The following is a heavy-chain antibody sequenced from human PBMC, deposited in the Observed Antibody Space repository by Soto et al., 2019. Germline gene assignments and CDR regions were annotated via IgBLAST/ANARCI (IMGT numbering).Heavy chain of an antibody. CDR2: ISSSSSYI. D-gene: IGHD5-12*01. V-gene: IGHV3-21*01. CDR3: ARDFTPSGYDPPGY. CDR1: GFTFSSYS. J-gene: IGHJ4*02. Sequence: GGSLRLSCAASGFTFSSYSMNWVRQAPGKGLEWVSSISSSSSYIYYADSVKGRFTISRDNAKNSLYLQMNSLRAEDTAVYYCARDFTPSGYDPPGYWGQGTLVTVSS.